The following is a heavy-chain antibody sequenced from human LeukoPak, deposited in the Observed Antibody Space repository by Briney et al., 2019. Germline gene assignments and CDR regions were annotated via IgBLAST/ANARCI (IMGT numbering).Heavy chain of an antibody. CDR1: GGTFSSYT. V-gene: IGHV1-69*04. CDR3: ARDSKIFGVVIILVYD. CDR2: IIPILGIA. D-gene: IGHD3-3*01. Sequence: ASVKVSCKASGGTFSSYTISWVRQAPGQGLEWMGRIIPILGIANYAQRFQGRVTITADKSTSTAYMELSSLRSEDTAVYYCARDSKIFGVVIILVYDWGQGTLVTVSS. J-gene: IGHJ4*02.